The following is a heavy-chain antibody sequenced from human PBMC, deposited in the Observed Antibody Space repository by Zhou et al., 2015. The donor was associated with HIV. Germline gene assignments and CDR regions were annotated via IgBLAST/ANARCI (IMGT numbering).Heavy chain of an antibody. J-gene: IGHJ6*02. V-gene: IGHV1-69*02. CDR2: IIPILGIA. CDR1: GGTFSSYT. CDR3: ARVISSTSLWSSYYYYYGMDV. D-gene: IGHD2-2*01. Sequence: QVQLVQSGAEVKKPGSSVKVSCKASGGTFSSYTISWVRQAPGQGLEWMGRIIPILGIANYAQKFQGRVTITADKSTSTAYMELSSLRSEDTAVYYCARVISSTSLWSSYYYYYGMDVWGQGTTVTVSS.